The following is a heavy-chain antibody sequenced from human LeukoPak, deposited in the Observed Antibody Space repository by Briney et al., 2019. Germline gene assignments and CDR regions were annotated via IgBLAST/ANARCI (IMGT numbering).Heavy chain of an antibody. CDR1: GYTFSRYG. D-gene: IGHD3-9*01. V-gene: IGHV1-18*01. CDR2: TWHYNGNA. CDR3: ARGGVDISTGLRYAFDI. J-gene: IGHJ3*02. Sequence: ASVNVSCKASGYTFSRYGLSWVGQAPGQGLEFMGWTWHYNGNANYAETLQGRISMAKDTTTRTAYMELRSLGSNDTAIYYCARGGVDISTGLRYAFDIWGQGTVVTVSS.